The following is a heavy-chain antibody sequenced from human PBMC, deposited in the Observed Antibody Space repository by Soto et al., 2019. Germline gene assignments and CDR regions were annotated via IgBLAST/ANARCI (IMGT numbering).Heavy chain of an antibody. CDR3: ARDLGSSRWPYYYYGMDS. CDR2: IIPIFGTA. J-gene: IGHJ6*04. CDR1: PGAFSTSG. D-gene: IGHD6-19*01. V-gene: IGHV1-69*01. Sequence: SLTASPGAFSTSGITLGRQAPEQRREWMGGIIPIFGTANYAQKFQGRVTITADESTSTAYMELSSLRSEDTAVYYCARDLGSSRWPYYYYGMDSWGEGTTVTVSS.